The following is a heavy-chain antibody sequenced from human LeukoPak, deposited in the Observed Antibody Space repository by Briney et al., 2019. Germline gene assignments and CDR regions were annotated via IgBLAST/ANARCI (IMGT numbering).Heavy chain of an antibody. D-gene: IGHD6-19*01. Sequence: ASVKVSCKASGYTFTSYDINWVRQATGQGLEWMGWMNPNSGNTGYAQKFQGRVTMTRNTSISTAYMELSRLRSDDTAVYYCARVRGIAVADDAFDIWGQGTMVTVSS. CDR2: MNPNSGNT. CDR1: GYTFTSYD. CDR3: ARVRGIAVADDAFDI. V-gene: IGHV1-8*02. J-gene: IGHJ3*02.